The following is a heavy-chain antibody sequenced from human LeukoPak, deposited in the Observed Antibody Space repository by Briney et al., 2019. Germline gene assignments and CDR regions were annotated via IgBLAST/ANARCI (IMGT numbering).Heavy chain of an antibody. D-gene: IGHD5-24*01. CDR3: ARDGEMANFDY. Sequence: GGSLRLSCAASGFTFSSYSMNWVRQAPGKGLEWVSSISSSSSYIYYADPVKGRFTISRDNAKNSLYLQMNSLRAEDTAVYYCARDGEMANFDYWGQGTLVTVSS. V-gene: IGHV3-21*01. J-gene: IGHJ4*02. CDR2: ISSSSSYI. CDR1: GFTFSSYS.